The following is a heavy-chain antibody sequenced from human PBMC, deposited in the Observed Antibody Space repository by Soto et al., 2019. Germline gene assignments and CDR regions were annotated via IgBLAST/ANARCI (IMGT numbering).Heavy chain of an antibody. CDR1: GGTFGSFV. D-gene: IGHD3-22*01. CDR2: FTPVFGTP. Sequence: QVQVVQSGAEVRRPGSSVKVSCKASGGTFGSFVINWVRQAPGQGLEWMGGFTPVFGTPGYAQRFQGRVTITADESTETVYMELRGLTFGDTAVYYCAREPTVDTSGYFYYFDLWGPGTLVSVST. CDR3: AREPTVDTSGYFYYFDL. V-gene: IGHV1-69*01. J-gene: IGHJ4*02.